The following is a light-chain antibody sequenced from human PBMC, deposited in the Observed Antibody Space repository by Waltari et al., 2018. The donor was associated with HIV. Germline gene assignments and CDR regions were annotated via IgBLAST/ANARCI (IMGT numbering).Light chain of an antibody. CDR2: DAY. V-gene: IGKV3-11*01. J-gene: IGKJ5*01. Sequence: VVFTQSPSTLSLSQGERATLSCRASQNIGNYLAWYQQKHRQAPRLLIYDAYTRASGIPGRFSGSGCGTDFTLTSSSLEPEDVAVYYCQQRSNWPPVTFGQGTRLEI. CDR1: QNIGNY. CDR3: QQRSNWPPVT.